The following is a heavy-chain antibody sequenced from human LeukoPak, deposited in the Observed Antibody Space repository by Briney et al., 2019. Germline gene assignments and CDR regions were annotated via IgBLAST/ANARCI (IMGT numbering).Heavy chain of an antibody. Sequence: GGSLRLSCAASGFTFSSYGMNWFRQAPGKGLEWVSSISTGGSYIYYADSVKGRFTISRGNAKNSLSLQMNSLRAEDTAVYFCARPALAVAGICYWYFDLWGRGTLVTVSS. CDR2: ISTGGSYI. V-gene: IGHV3-21*01. CDR1: GFTFSSYG. D-gene: IGHD6-19*01. CDR3: ARPALAVAGICYWYFDL. J-gene: IGHJ2*01.